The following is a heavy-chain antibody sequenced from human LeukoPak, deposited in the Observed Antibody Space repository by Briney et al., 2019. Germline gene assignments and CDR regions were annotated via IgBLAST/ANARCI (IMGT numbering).Heavy chain of an antibody. Sequence: PETLSLTCAVYGGSFSGYYWSWIRQPPGKGLEWIGEINHSGSTNYNPSLKSRVTISVDTSKNQFSLKLSSVTAADTAVYYCARGLYDSSGYCLFDYWGQGTLVTVSS. CDR1: GGSFSGYY. V-gene: IGHV4-34*01. J-gene: IGHJ4*02. D-gene: IGHD3-22*01. CDR3: ARGLYDSSGYCLFDY. CDR2: INHSGST.